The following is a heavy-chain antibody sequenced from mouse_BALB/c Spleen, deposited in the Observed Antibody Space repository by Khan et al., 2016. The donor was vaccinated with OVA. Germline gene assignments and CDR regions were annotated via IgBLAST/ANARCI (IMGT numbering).Heavy chain of an antibody. CDR3: ASHVAVSFAY. Sequence: EVQGEESGGDLVKPGGSLKLSCATSGFTFSSYSMSWVRQTPDKRLEWVTTISSAGDYTYYPDSVRGRFTISRDNAKNSLYLQMSSLKSEDTAMYYCASHVAVSFAYWGQGTLVTVSA. CDR2: ISSAGDYT. J-gene: IGHJ3*01. CDR1: GFTFSSYS. V-gene: IGHV5-6*01. D-gene: IGHD1-1*01.